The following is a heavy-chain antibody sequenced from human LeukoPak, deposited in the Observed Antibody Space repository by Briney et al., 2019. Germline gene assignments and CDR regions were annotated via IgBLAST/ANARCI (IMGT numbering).Heavy chain of an antibody. V-gene: IGHV3-21*01. Sequence: GGSLRLSCAASGFTFSSYSMNWVRQAPGKGLEWVSSISSSSSYIYYADSVKGRFTISRDNAQNTLSLQMNSLRAEDTALYYCARGVYSYGPFDYWGQGTLVSV. CDR1: GFTFSSYS. CDR3: ARGVYSYGPFDY. J-gene: IGHJ4*02. CDR2: ISSSSSYI. D-gene: IGHD5-18*01.